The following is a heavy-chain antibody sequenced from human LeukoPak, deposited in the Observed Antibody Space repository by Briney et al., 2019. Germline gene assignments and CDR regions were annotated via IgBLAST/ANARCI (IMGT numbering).Heavy chain of an antibody. Sequence: SQTLSLTCAISGDSVSGNSTAYNWIRQSPSRGLEWLGRTYYRSKWYNDYAVSVKSRIIINPDTSKNQLSLQLKSVTPEDTAVYYCARTYYYDSSGYIAGGGGLDYWGQGTLVTVSS. CDR2: TYYRSKWYN. V-gene: IGHV6-1*01. D-gene: IGHD3-22*01. CDR1: GDSVSGNSTA. CDR3: ARTYYYDSSGYIAGGGGLDY. J-gene: IGHJ4*02.